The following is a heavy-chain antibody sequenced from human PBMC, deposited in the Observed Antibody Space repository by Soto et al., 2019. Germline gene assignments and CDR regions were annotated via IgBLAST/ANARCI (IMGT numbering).Heavy chain of an antibody. CDR2: ISYDGNDE. CDR3: ARDMRHDYASGRLDY. Sequence: GGSRRLSCGASGFTFSDFPLHGVRRAPGKGLEWVAVISYDGNDESYSDSVKGRFTISRDNSKTTVYLQMNSLRADDMAVYHCARDMRHDYASGRLDYLGQGTLVTVSS. D-gene: IGHD3-10*01. J-gene: IGHJ4*02. V-gene: IGHV3-30-3*01. CDR1: GFTFSDFP.